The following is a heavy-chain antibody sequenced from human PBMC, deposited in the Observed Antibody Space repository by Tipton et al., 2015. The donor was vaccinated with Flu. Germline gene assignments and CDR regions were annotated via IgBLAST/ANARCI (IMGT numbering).Heavy chain of an antibody. J-gene: IGHJ6*03. CDR3: ARGRVQDFFYYMDV. Sequence: LRLSCAASGFTFSDYYMSWIRQPPGKGLEWIGEINHSGSTNYSPSLKSRVTISVDTSKNQFSLKLSSVTAADTAVYYCARGRVQDFFYYMDVWGKGTTVTVSS. V-gene: IGHV4-34*01. D-gene: IGHD2-15*01. CDR2: INHSGST. CDR1: GFTFSDYY.